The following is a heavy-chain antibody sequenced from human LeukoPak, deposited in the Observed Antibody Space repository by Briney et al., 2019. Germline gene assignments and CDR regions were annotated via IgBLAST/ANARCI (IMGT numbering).Heavy chain of an antibody. D-gene: IGHD3-22*01. CDR1: GITFSTFV. CDR2: MSDNGVGI. V-gene: IGHV3-64*01. J-gene: IGHJ3*02. Sequence: GGSLRLSCEVSGITFSTFVMHWVRQAPGKGLEYVSGMSDNGVGIYYASSVKGRFTISRDNSKSTLYLQMHSLKDEDRAVFYCAVVGHSSVYCGDFDIWGPGTMVTVSS. CDR3: AVVGHSSVYCGDFDI.